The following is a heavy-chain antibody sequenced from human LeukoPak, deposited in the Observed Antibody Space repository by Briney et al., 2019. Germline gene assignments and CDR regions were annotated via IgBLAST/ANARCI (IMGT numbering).Heavy chain of an antibody. V-gene: IGHV3-53*01. CDR3: ARDNYGDYGMDV. CDR1: GFTVSSNY. D-gene: IGHD4-17*01. J-gene: IGHJ6*04. Sequence: GGSLRLSCAASGFTVSSNYMSWVRQAPGKGLEWVSVIYSGGSTYYADSVKGRFTISRANSKNTLYLQMNSLRAEDTAVYYCARDNYGDYGMDVWGKGTTVTVSS. CDR2: IYSGGST.